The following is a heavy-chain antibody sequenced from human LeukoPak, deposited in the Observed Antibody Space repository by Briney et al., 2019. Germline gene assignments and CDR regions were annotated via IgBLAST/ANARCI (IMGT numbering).Heavy chain of an antibody. Sequence: PGGSLRLSCAASGFTFSSFAMHWVRQAPGKGLEWLAVISFDGRNKYYADSVKGRFTISRDNSKNTLFMQMNSLRAEDTAVYYCARAGEVRGVRAFDYWGQGTLVTVSS. J-gene: IGHJ4*02. CDR3: ARAGEVRGVRAFDY. D-gene: IGHD3-10*01. V-gene: IGHV3-30*04. CDR1: GFTFSSFA. CDR2: ISFDGRNK.